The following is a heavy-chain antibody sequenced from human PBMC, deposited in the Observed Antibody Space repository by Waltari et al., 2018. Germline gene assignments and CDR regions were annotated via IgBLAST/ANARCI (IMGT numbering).Heavy chain of an antibody. J-gene: IGHJ4*02. V-gene: IGHV1-2*02. CDR1: GYTFTGYY. D-gene: IGHD3-22*01. CDR2: INPSSGGT. Sequence: QVQLVQSGAEVKKPGASVKVSCKASGYTFTGYYMHWVRQAPGQGLEWMGWINPSSGGTNYAQKFQGRVTMTRDTSISTAYMELSRLRSDDTAVYYCAITSDSSGYYFDYWGQGTLVTVSS. CDR3: AITSDSSGYYFDY.